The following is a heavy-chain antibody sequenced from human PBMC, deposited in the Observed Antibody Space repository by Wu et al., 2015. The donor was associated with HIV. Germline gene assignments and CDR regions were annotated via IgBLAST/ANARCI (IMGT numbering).Heavy chain of an antibody. V-gene: IGHV1-18*01. CDR2: ISAYNGNT. J-gene: IGHJ4*02. CDR3: AREGSGRGSSSWYYFDY. Sequence: QVQLVQSGAEVKKPGSSVKVSCKASGGTFSSYGISWVRQAPGQGLEWMGWISAYNGNTNYAQKLQGRVTMTTDTSTSTAYMELRSLRSDDTAVYYCAREGSGRGSSSWYYFDYWGQGTLVTVSS. D-gene: IGHD6-13*01. CDR1: GGTFSSYG.